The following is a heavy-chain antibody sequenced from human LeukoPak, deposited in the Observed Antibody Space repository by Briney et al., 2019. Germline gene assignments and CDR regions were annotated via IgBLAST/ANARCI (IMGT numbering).Heavy chain of an antibody. CDR3: ARVWKGNYYDY. CDR2: ISGTGGST. J-gene: IGHJ4*02. D-gene: IGHD1-1*01. CDR1: GFTFSNYG. Sequence: GGSLRLSCAASGFTFSNYGMSWVRQAPGKGLEWISGISGTGGSTYYADSVKGRFTISRDNSKNTLYLQMNSLRAEDTAIYYCARVWKGNYYDYWGQGTLVTVSS. V-gene: IGHV3-23*01.